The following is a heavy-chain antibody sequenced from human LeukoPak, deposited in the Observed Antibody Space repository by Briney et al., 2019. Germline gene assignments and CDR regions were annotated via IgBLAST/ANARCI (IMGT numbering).Heavy chain of an antibody. Sequence: SETLSLTCAVSGGSFSGYYRTWIRQSPGKGLEWIGEINQSGRTSYSPSLKSRVTIPGDTSKNQFSLQLTSVTAADTAVYYCAQSSGSTIDPYDLWGQGTIVTVSS. D-gene: IGHD3-22*01. CDR1: GGSFSGYY. V-gene: IGHV4-34*01. CDR2: INQSGRT. J-gene: IGHJ3*01. CDR3: AQSSGSTIDPYDL.